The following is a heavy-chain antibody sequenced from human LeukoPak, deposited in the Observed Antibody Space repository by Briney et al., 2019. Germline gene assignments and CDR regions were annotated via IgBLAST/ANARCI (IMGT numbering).Heavy chain of an antibody. CDR2: ISSSSSYI. Sequence: GGSLRLSCAASGFSISTYSMNWVRQAPGKGLEWVSSISSSSSYIYYADSVKGRFTISRDNAQNSLYLQMNSLRAEDTAIYYCVRDRGTYRPIDYWGQGTLVTVSS. CDR1: GFSISTYS. V-gene: IGHV3-21*04. CDR3: VRDRGTYRPIDY. J-gene: IGHJ4*02. D-gene: IGHD1-26*01.